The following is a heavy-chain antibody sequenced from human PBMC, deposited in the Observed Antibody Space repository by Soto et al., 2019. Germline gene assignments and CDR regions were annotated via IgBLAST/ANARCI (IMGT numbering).Heavy chain of an antibody. D-gene: IGHD6-13*01. J-gene: IGHJ6*02. Sequence: GESLKISCKGSGYSFTSYWIGWVRQMPGKGLEWMGIIYPGDSDTRYSPSFQGQVTISADKSISTAYLQRSSLKASDTAMYYCASLAAAGKYYYAVDVWCPGIMVTLAS. CDR1: GYSFTSYW. V-gene: IGHV5-51*01. CDR2: IYPGDSDT. CDR3: ASLAAAGKYYYAVDV.